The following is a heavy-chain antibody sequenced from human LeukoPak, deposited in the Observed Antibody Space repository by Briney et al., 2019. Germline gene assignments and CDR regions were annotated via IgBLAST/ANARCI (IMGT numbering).Heavy chain of an antibody. J-gene: IGHJ4*02. CDR1: GFTFSSYE. D-gene: IGHD2-8*01. Sequence: PGGSLRLSCAASGFTFSSYEMNWVRQAPGKGLEWVSYISSSGSTIYYADSVKGRFTISRDNAKNSLYLQMNSLRAEGTAVYYCARYCTNGVCYTPGYYFDYWGQGTLVTVSS. CDR2: ISSSGSTI. CDR3: ARYCTNGVCYTPGYYFDY. V-gene: IGHV3-48*03.